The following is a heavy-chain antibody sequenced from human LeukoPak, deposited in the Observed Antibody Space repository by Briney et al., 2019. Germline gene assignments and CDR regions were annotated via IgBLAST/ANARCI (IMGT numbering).Heavy chain of an antibody. V-gene: IGHV5-51*01. CDR1: GYIFGNYW. D-gene: IGHD4-17*01. CDR3: ARGMTTVTTWGAFDI. J-gene: IGHJ3*02. CDR2: IYPRDSDI. Sequence: GESLKISCKGSGYIFGNYWIGWVRQMPGKGLEWMAIIYPRDSDIRYSPSFQGQVTVSADKSISTAYLQWSSLKASDTAMYYCARGMTTVTTWGAFDIWGQGTMVTVSS.